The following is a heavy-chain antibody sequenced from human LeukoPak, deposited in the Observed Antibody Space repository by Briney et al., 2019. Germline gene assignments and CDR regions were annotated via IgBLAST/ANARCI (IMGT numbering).Heavy chain of an antibody. CDR2: INWNGGST. D-gene: IGHD5-12*01. CDR3: ARGSRTIVTTKFARGHYMDV. V-gene: IGHV3-20*04. Sequence: GGSLRLSCAASGFTFDDYAMSWVRQAPGKGLEWVSGINWNGGSTVYADSVKGRFTISRDNSKNTLYLQMNSLRAEDTAVYYSARGSRTIVTTKFARGHYMDVWGKGTTVTVSS. J-gene: IGHJ6*03. CDR1: GFTFDDYA.